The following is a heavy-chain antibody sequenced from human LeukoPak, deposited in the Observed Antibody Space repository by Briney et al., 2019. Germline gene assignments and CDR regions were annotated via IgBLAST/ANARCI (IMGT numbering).Heavy chain of an antibody. J-gene: IGHJ3*02. Sequence: GGSLRLSCAASGFTFSSYWMSWVRQAPGKGLEWVANIKEDGSEKYYVDSVEGRFTISGDNAKNSLHLQMNSLSAEDTAIYFCARDWLVGVPFDAFDIWGQGTMVTVSS. V-gene: IGHV3-7*01. CDR1: GFTFSSYW. D-gene: IGHD1-26*01. CDR2: IKEDGSEK. CDR3: ARDWLVGVPFDAFDI.